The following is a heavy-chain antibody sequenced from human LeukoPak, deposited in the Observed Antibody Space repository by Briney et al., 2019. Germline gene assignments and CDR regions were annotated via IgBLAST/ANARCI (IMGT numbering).Heavy chain of an antibody. D-gene: IGHD4-17*01. CDR3: AKPQGLDYGDYLYYFDY. Sequence: PGGSLRLSCAASGFTFSSYAMSWVRQAPGKGLEWVSAISGSGVSTYYADSVKGRFTISRDNSKNTLYLQMNSLRAEDTAVYYCAKPQGLDYGDYLYYFDYWGQGTLVTVSS. J-gene: IGHJ4*02. V-gene: IGHV3-23*01. CDR1: GFTFSSYA. CDR2: ISGSGVST.